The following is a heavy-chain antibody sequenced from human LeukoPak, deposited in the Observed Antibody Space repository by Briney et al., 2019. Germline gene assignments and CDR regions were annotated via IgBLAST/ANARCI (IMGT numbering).Heavy chain of an antibody. CDR2: IYYSGST. D-gene: IGHD3-10*01. CDR3: ASDYYYGSGSYSFDY. V-gene: IGHV4-59*08. CDR1: GGSISSYY. Sequence: PSETLSLTCTVSGGSISSYYWSWIRQPPGKGLEWIGYIYYSGSTNYNPSLKSRVTISVDTSKNQFSLKLSSVTAADTAVYYCASDYYYGSGSYSFDYWGQGTLVTVSS. J-gene: IGHJ4*02.